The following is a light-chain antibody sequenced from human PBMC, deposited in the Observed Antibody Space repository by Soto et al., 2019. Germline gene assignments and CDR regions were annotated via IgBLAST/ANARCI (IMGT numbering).Light chain of an antibody. CDR2: SNN. J-gene: IGLJ2*01. CDR3: AAWDDRLTGHVV. CDR1: SFNIGSNS. V-gene: IGLV1-44*01. Sequence: QSVLTQPPSASGTPGQRVTISCSGSSFNIGSNSVNWYQQLPGAAPKLLIYSNNQRPPGVPDRFSGSKSGTSASLAISGLQSEDEADYYCAAWDDRLTGHVVFGGGTQLTVL.